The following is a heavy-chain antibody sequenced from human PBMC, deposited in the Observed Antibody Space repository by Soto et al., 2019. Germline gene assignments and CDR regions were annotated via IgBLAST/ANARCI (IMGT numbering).Heavy chain of an antibody. D-gene: IGHD4-4*01. CDR2: ISYDGSNK. V-gene: IGHV3-30-3*01. CDR3: ARPLWRDDYNWGYFDL. Sequence: QVQLVESGGGVVQPGRSLRLSCAASGFTFSSYAMHWVRQAPGKGLERGAVISYDGSNKYYADSVKGRFTISRDHSKNTLDLQMNSLRAEDTAVYYCARPLWRDDYNWGYFDLWGRGTLVTVSS. CDR1: GFTFSSYA. J-gene: IGHJ2*01.